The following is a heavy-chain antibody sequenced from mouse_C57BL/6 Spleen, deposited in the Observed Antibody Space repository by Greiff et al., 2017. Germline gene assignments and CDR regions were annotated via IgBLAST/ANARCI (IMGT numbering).Heavy chain of an antibody. CDR3: ARTGAGYYVDY. V-gene: IGHV1-81*01. CDR2: IYPRSGNT. Sequence: QVQLQQSGAELARPGASVKLSCKASGYTFTTYGLSWVKQRTGQGLEWIGEIYPRSGNTYYNEKFKGKATLTADKSSSKAYMELRSLTSEDSAVYFCARTGAGYYVDYWGQGTTLTVSS. J-gene: IGHJ2*01. CDR1: GYTFTTYG.